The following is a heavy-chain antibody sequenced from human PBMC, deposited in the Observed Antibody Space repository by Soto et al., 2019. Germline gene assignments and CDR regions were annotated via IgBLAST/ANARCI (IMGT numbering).Heavy chain of an antibody. CDR2: ISYDGSNK. CDR3: AKGANVLRYFIHAFAI. D-gene: IGHD3-9*01. CDR1: GFTFSSYG. J-gene: IGHJ3*02. V-gene: IGHV3-30*18. Sequence: GGSLRLSCAASGFTFSSYGMHWVRQAPGKGLEWVAVISYDGSNKYYADSVKGRFTISRDNSKNTLYLQMNSLRAEDTAVYYCAKGANVLRYFIHAFAIWGQGTMVTVSS.